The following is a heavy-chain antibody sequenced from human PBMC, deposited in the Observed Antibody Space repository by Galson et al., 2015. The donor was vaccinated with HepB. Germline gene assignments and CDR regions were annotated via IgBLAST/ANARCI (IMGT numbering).Heavy chain of an antibody. D-gene: IGHD1/OR15-1a*01. CDR3: ARGLYSWNTGDY. V-gene: IGHV3-48*03. J-gene: IGHJ4*02. Sequence: SLRLSCAASGFTFSSYEMNWVRQAPGKGLEWVSYISSSGSTIYYADSVKGRSTISRDNAKNSLYLQMNSLRAEDTAVYYCARGLYSWNTGDYWGQGTLVTVSS. CDR2: ISSSGSTI. CDR1: GFTFSSYE.